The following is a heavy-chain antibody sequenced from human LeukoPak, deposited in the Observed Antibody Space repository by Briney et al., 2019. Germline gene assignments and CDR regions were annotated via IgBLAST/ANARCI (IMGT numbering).Heavy chain of an antibody. CDR3: AKDRGYYDSSGYYNGFDY. CDR1: GFTFSSYG. Sequence: GGSLRPSCAASGFTFSSYGMHWVRQAPGKGLEWVAFIRYDGSNKYYADSVKGRFTISRDNSKNTLYLQMNSLRAEDTAVYYCAKDRGYYDSSGYYNGFDYWGQGTLVTVSS. J-gene: IGHJ4*02. V-gene: IGHV3-30*02. CDR2: IRYDGSNK. D-gene: IGHD3-22*01.